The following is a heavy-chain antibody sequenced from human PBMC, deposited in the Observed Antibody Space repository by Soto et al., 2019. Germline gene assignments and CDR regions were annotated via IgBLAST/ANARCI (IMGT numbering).Heavy chain of an antibody. V-gene: IGHV3-74*01. CDR3: ARVHPSRLGAVDV. CDR1: GFTLSNYW. J-gene: IGHJ3*01. CDR2: MNGEGTST. D-gene: IGHD3-16*01. Sequence: VESGGELVRPGGSLRLSCSASGFTLSNYWMHWLRQVPGKGPVWVARMNGEGTSTNYVDSVKGRCSISRDTAKNTLYLQMNSLTVEDTALYYCARVHPSRLGAVDVWGQGTFVPVSS.